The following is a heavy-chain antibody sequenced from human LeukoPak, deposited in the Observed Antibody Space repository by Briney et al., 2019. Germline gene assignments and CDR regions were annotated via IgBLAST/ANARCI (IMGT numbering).Heavy chain of an antibody. CDR3: ASLIYYDSSGYQDY. V-gene: IGHV3-21*01. Sequence: KAGGSLRLSCAASGFTFSSYSMNWVRQAPGKGLEWVSSISSSSSYIYYADSVKGRFTISRDNAKNSLYLQMNSLRAEDTAVYYCASLIYYDSSGYQDYWGQGTLVTVSS. CDR1: GFTFSSYS. D-gene: IGHD3-22*01. CDR2: ISSSSSYI. J-gene: IGHJ4*02.